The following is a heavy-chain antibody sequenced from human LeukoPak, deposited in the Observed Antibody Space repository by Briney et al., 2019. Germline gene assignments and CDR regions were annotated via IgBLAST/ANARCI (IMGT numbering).Heavy chain of an antibody. V-gene: IGHV3-66*01. CDR2: IYSGGNT. Sequence: PGGSLRLSCAISGFTVSSNYMSWVRQAPGKGLQWVSVIYSGGNTYYADSVKGRFTISRDNSKNTLYLQMNSLRAEDTAVYYCAREVRYYGSGSYPVYWGQGTLVTVSS. D-gene: IGHD3-10*01. CDR3: AREVRYYGSGSYPVY. J-gene: IGHJ4*02. CDR1: GFTVSSNY.